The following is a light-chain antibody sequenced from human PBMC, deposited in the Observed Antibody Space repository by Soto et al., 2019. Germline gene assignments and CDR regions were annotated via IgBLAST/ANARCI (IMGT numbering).Light chain of an antibody. J-gene: IGLJ3*02. CDR1: SVNVGGYNY. V-gene: IGLV2-11*01. Sequence: QSVLTQPRSVSGSLGQSVTISCTGTSVNVGGYNYVSWYQHHPGKAPKLIIYDVSERPSGVPDRFSGSKSANTASLTISGLQGEDEADYYCCSYAATYSGVFGGGTKLTAL. CDR2: DVS. CDR3: CSYAATYSGV.